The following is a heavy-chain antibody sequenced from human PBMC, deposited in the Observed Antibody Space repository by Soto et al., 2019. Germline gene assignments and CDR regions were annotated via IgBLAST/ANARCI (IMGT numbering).Heavy chain of an antibody. D-gene: IGHD2-2*01. Sequence: GESLKISCQGSGYIFTNYWIGWVRQMPGKGLEWMGIIYPGDSDTRYSPSFQGRFTISRDNAKNTLYLQMNSLRAEDTAVYYCARDERSTSWTIDYWGQGTTVTVSS. CDR2: IYPGDSDT. J-gene: IGHJ4*02. CDR3: ARDERSTSWTIDY. V-gene: IGHV5-51*01. CDR1: GYIFTNYW.